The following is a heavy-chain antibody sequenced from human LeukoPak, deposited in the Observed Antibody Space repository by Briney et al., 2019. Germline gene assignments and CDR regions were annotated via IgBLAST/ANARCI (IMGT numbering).Heavy chain of an antibody. Sequence: PSETLSLTCTVSGGSISSYYWSWIRQPPGKGLEWIGYIYYSGSTNYNPSLKSRVTISVDTSKNQFSLKLSSVTAADTAVYYCASFQRQQLVNYYMDVWGQGTLVTVSS. CDR1: GGSISSYY. V-gene: IGHV4-59*08. CDR2: IYYSGST. D-gene: IGHD6-13*01. J-gene: IGHJ4*02. CDR3: ASFQRQQLVNYYMDV.